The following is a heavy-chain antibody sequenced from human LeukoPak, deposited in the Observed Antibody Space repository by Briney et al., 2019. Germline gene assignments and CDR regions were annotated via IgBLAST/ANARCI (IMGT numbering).Heavy chain of an antibody. CDR3: AKDQYGGNPQYYFDY. CDR2: ITGSGDST. J-gene: IGHJ4*02. CDR1: GFSFSNYA. Sequence: GGTLRLSCAASGFSFSNYAMTWVRQAPGKGLEWVSTITGSGDSTNYADSVKGRFSSSRDNSKNTLYLQMNSLRAEDTAVYYCAKDQYGGNPQYYFDYWGQGTLVTVSS. V-gene: IGHV3-23*01. D-gene: IGHD4-23*01.